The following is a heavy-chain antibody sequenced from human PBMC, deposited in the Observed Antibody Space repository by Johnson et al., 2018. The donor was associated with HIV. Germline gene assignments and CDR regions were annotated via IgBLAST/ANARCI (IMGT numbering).Heavy chain of an antibody. CDR1: GFTFSAYG. V-gene: IGHV3-30*02. D-gene: IGHD3-3*01. Sequence: QVQLVESGGGVVQPGGSMRLSCAASGFTFSAYGMHWVRQAPGKGLAWVAFIRYDGSNKYYADSVKGRFTISRDNSKNTLYLQMNSLRAEDTAVYYCAKEGNYNFWSGYHHDAFDIWGQGTMVTVSS. CDR3: AKEGNYNFWSGYHHDAFDI. J-gene: IGHJ3*02. CDR2: IRYDGSNK.